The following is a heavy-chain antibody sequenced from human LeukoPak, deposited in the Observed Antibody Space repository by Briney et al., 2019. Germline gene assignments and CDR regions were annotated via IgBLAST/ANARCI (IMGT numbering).Heavy chain of an antibody. CDR3: ARCPHKQWLVSYYYGMDV. D-gene: IGHD5-12*01. CDR2: ISAYNGNT. J-gene: IGHJ6*04. Sequence: ASVKVSCKASGYTFTSYGISWVRQAPGQGLEWMGWISAYNGNTNYAQKLQGRVNMTTDTSTSTAYMELRSLRSDDTAVYYCARCPHKQWLVSYYYGMDVWGKGTTVTVSS. CDR1: GYTFTSYG. V-gene: IGHV1-18*04.